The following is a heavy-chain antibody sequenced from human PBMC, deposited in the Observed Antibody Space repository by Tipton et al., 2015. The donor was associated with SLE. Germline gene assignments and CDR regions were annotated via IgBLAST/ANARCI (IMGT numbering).Heavy chain of an antibody. Sequence: LRLSCTVSGGSISSGGFYWSWIRQHPGKGLEWIGYIYYSGSTYYNPSLKSRVTISVDTPKNQFSLKLSSVTAADTAVYYCARGWDYLDQAGIDYWGQGTLVTVSS. CDR1: GGSISSGGFY. CDR2: IYYSGST. V-gene: IGHV4-31*03. D-gene: IGHD1-7*01. CDR3: ARGWDYLDQAGIDY. J-gene: IGHJ4*02.